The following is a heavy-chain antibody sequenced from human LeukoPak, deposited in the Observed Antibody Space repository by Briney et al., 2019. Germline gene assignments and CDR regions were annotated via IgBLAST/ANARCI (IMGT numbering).Heavy chain of an antibody. J-gene: IGHJ4*02. CDR1: GGSISSYY. Sequence: PSETLSLTCTVSGGSISSYYWSWIRQPPGKGLEWIGYIYYSGSTNYNPSLKSRVTISVDTSKNQFSLKLSSVTAADTAVYYCARSPRRYFDSSPYFDYWGQGTLVTVSS. V-gene: IGHV4-59*08. CDR3: ARSPRRYFDSSPYFDY. CDR2: IYYSGST. D-gene: IGHD3-9*01.